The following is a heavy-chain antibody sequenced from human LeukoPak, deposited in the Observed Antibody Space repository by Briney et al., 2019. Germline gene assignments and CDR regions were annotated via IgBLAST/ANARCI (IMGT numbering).Heavy chain of an antibody. V-gene: IGHV3-23*01. Sequence: PGGSLRLSCAASGFTFSSYAMSWVRQAPGKGLEWVSAISGSGGSTYYADSVKGRFTISRDNVRNSLYLQMNSLRAEDTAVYYCARERLRGYNYGLDYWGQGTLVTVSS. CDR1: GFTFSSYA. D-gene: IGHD5-18*01. J-gene: IGHJ4*02. CDR2: ISGSGGST. CDR3: ARERLRGYNYGLDY.